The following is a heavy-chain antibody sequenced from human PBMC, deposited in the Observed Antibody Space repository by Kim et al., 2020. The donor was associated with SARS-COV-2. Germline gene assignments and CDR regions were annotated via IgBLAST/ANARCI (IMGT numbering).Heavy chain of an antibody. CDR2: INPSDSYS. Sequence: GESLKISCKGSGYTFTNYWITWVRQVPGKRLEWLGRINPSDSYSNFSPSFQDHVTISVDKSINTAYLQWYSLKPSDSAIYYCAKPSYCSDGHCYSGLDYWGQGTLVTVTS. CDR1: GYTFTNYW. CDR3: AKPSYCSDGHCYSGLDY. D-gene: IGHD2-15*01. J-gene: IGHJ4*02. V-gene: IGHV5-10-1*01.